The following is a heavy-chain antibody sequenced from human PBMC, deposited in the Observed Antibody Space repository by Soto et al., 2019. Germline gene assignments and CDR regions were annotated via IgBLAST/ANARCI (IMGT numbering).Heavy chain of an antibody. V-gene: IGHV3-48*02. D-gene: IGHD1-26*01. CDR2: ISSSSSTI. J-gene: IGHJ4*02. CDR3: ARDGGSLGY. CDR1: GFTFSSYS. Sequence: EVQLVESGGGLVQPGGSLRLSCAASGFTFSSYSMNWVRQAPGKGLEWVSYISSSSSTIYYADSVKVRFTISRDNAKNSLYLQMNSPRDEARAVYYCARDGGSLGYWGQGTLVTVSS.